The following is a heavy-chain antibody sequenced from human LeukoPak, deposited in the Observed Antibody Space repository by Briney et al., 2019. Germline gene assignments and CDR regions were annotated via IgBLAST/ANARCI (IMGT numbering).Heavy chain of an antibody. Sequence: GGSLRLSCAASGFTFSNYAMIWVRQAPGKGLEWVSAINAGGINTYYADSVKGRFTISRDNSKNTLYLQMNSMRAEDTAVYYCAKLMETTNYWGQGTLVTVSS. D-gene: IGHD1-26*01. V-gene: IGHV3-23*01. CDR3: AKLMETTNY. CDR1: GFTFSNYA. CDR2: INAGGINT. J-gene: IGHJ4*02.